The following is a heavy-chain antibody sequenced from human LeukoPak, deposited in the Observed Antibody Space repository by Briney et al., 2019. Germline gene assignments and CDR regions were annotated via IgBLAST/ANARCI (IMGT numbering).Heavy chain of an antibody. V-gene: IGHV4-39*01. CDR1: GVSISGSGYY. D-gene: IGHD3-22*01. Sequence: SETLSLTCTVSGVSISGSGYYFGWIRQPPGKGLEWIGNIYYSGNTYYNASLESRVTISVDTSKNEFSLRLNSVTAADTAMYYCARGLYYYDSSGYYSLTGNWFDPWGQGTLVTVSS. J-gene: IGHJ5*02. CDR2: IYYSGNT. CDR3: ARGLYYYDSSGYYSLTGNWFDP.